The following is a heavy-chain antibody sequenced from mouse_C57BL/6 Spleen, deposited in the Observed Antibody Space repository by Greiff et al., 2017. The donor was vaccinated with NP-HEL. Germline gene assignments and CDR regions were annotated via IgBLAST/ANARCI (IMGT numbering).Heavy chain of an antibody. J-gene: IGHJ2*01. D-gene: IGHD1-1*01. CDR2: IYPGDGDT. Sequence: QVQLQQSGAELVKPGASVKISCKASGYAFSSYWMNWVKQRPGKGLEWIGQIYPGDGDTNYNGKFKGKATLTADKSSSTAYMQLSSLTSEDSAVYFCARSHYYGSLDYWGQGTTLTVSS. CDR3: ARSHYYGSLDY. V-gene: IGHV1-80*01. CDR1: GYAFSSYW.